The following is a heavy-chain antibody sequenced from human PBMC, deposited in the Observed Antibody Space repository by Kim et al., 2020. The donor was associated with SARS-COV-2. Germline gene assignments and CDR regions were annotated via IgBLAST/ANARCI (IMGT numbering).Heavy chain of an antibody. V-gene: IGHV3-48*04. J-gene: IGHJ4*02. CDR3: AREGGHY. D-gene: IGHD3-16*01. CDR2: SSHPI. Sequence: SSHPIFYADSVQGRFTISRDHAKNSLYLQVNSLRIEDTAVYYCAREGGHYWGQGTLVTVSS.